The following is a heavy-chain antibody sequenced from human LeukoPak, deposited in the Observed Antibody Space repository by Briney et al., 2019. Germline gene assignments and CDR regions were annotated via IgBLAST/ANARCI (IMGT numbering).Heavy chain of an antibody. D-gene: IGHD3-22*01. Sequence: SETLSLTCTVSGGSISSYYWSWIRQPPGKGLEWIGYIYYSGSTDYNPSLKSRVTISVDTSKNQFSLKLSSVTAADTAVYYCAHSSGYGIDYWGQGTLVTVSS. CDR3: AHSSGYGIDY. V-gene: IGHV4-59*01. CDR1: GGSISSYY. CDR2: IYYSGST. J-gene: IGHJ4*02.